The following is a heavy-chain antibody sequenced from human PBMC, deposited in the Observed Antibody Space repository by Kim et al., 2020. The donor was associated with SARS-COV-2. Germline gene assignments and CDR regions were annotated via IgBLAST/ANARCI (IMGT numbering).Heavy chain of an antibody. Sequence: PSLRHGVTLSVHTSKNQFSLKLSSVTAADTAVYYCARGHGDGKGFDYWGQGTLVTVSS. V-gene: IGHV4-59*09. CDR3: ARGHGDGKGFDY. D-gene: IGHD7-27*01. J-gene: IGHJ4*02.